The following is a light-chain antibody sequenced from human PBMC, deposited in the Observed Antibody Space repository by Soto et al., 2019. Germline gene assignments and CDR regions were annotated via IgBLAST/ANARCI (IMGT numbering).Light chain of an antibody. CDR2: EVS. Sequence: QAASVSGSPGQSITISCTGTSSDVGGYNYVSWYQHHPGKAPKLMIYEVSYRPSGVSNRFSGSKSGNTASLTISGLQAEDEADYYCSSYTSSYTRDFGTGTKVTVL. J-gene: IGLJ1*01. V-gene: IGLV2-14*01. CDR1: SSDVGGYNY. CDR3: SSYTSSYTRD.